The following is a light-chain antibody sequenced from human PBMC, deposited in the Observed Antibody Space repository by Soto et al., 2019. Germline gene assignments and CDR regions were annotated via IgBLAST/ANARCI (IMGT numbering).Light chain of an antibody. CDR2: EGS. CDR1: SSDVGAYNY. V-gene: IGLV2-14*01. CDR3: SSYKSSSTPYV. Sequence: QSALTQPASVSGSPGQSVTISCTGTSSDVGAYNYVSWYQQHPGKAPKLMIHEGSKRPSGVSNRFSGSKSGNTASLTISGLQAEDEADYYCSSYKSSSTPYVFGSGTKLTVL. J-gene: IGLJ1*01.